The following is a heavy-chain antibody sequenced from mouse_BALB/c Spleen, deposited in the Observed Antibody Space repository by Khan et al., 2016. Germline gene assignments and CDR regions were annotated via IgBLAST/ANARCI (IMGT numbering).Heavy chain of an antibody. CDR3: AREYDWYFDV. D-gene: IGHD2-14*01. CDR1: GYAFTNYL. J-gene: IGHJ1*01. V-gene: IGHV1-54*01. CDR2: INPGSGGT. Sequence: QVQLQQSGAELVRPGTSVKVSCKASGYAFTNYLIEWVKQRPGQGLEWIGVINPGSGGTNYNEKFKGKATLTADKSSSTAYMQLSSLTSDDSAVYFCAREYDWYFDVWGAGTPVTVSS.